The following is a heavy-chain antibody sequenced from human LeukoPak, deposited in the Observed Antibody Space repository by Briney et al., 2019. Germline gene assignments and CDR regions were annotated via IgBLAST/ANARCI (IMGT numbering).Heavy chain of an antibody. V-gene: IGHV3-11*04. CDR3: ARAGGTDGSYRYPVDV. Sequence: TGGSLRLSCAASGFTFSDYYMSWIRQAPGKGLEWVSYISSSGRTIYYADSVKGRFTISRDNAKNSLYLQMNSLRAEDTAVYYCARAGGTDGSYRYPVDVWGKGTTVTVSS. D-gene: IGHD3-16*02. CDR2: ISSSGRTI. J-gene: IGHJ6*04. CDR1: GFTFSDYY.